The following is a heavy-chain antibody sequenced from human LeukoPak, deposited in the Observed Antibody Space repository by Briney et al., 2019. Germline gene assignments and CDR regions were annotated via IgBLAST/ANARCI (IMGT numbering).Heavy chain of an antibody. V-gene: IGHV3-21*01. CDR3: ARVGVRGVIDIDY. J-gene: IGHJ4*02. CDR2: ISSSSSYI. Sequence: PGGCLRLSCAASGFTFSSYSMNWVRQAPGKGLEWVSSISSSSSYIYYADSVKGRFTISRDNAKNSLYLQMNSLRAEDTAVYYCARVGVRGVIDIDYWGQGTLVTVSS. D-gene: IGHD3-10*01. CDR1: GFTFSSYS.